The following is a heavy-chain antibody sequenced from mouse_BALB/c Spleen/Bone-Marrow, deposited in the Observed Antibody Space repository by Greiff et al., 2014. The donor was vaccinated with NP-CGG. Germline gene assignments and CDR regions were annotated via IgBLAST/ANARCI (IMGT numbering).Heavy chain of an antibody. D-gene: IGHD1-2*01. CDR3: ARSLDGYTATFDY. V-gene: IGHV14-3*02. Sequence: VQLQQSGAELVKPGASVKLSCTASGFNIKDTYMHWVKQRPEQGLEWIGRIDPANGNTKYDPKFQGKATITADTSSNTASLQLSSLTSEDTAVYYCARSLDGYTATFDYWGQGTTLTVSS. CDR2: IDPANGNT. J-gene: IGHJ2*01. CDR1: GFNIKDTY.